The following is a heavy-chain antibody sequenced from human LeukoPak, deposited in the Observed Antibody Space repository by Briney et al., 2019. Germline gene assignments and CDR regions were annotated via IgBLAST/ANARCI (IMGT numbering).Heavy chain of an antibody. Sequence: GGSLRLSCAASGSTFSSYSMNWVRQAPGKGLEWVSYISSSSSTIYYADSVKGRFTISRDNAKNSLYLQMNSLRAEDTAVYYCARTRPYCGGDCYSGHLDYWGQGTLVTVSS. D-gene: IGHD2-21*02. CDR1: GSTFSSYS. J-gene: IGHJ4*02. V-gene: IGHV3-48*01. CDR2: ISSSSSTI. CDR3: ARTRPYCGGDCYSGHLDY.